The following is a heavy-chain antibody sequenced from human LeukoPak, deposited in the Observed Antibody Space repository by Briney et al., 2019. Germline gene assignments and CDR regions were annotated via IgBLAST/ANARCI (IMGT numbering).Heavy chain of an antibody. V-gene: IGHV3-30*02. CDR3: AKSHASLTGVDAFDI. CDR1: GFTFSSYG. J-gene: IGHJ3*02. D-gene: IGHD7-27*01. Sequence: GGSLRLSCAASGFTFSSYGMYWVRQAPGKGLEWVAFIRDDGSNKHYADSVKGRFTISRDNSKNTLYLQLNSLRAEDTAVYYCAKSHASLTGVDAFDIWGQGTMVTVSS. CDR2: IRDDGSNK.